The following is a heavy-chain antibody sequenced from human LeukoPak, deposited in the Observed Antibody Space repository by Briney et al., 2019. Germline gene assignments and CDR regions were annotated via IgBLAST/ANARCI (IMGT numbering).Heavy chain of an antibody. D-gene: IGHD2-15*01. CDR2: INSGNGNT. J-gene: IGHJ4*02. V-gene: IGHV1-3*01. Sequence: ASVKVSCKASGYTFTNYAIHWVRQAPGQRLEWMGWINSGNGNTKYSQDFQGRVAITRDTSASTAYMELSSLRSDDTAVYYCAREWLSSGDSHYSHWGQGTLVTVSS. CDR3: AREWLSSGDSHYSH. CDR1: GYTFTNYA.